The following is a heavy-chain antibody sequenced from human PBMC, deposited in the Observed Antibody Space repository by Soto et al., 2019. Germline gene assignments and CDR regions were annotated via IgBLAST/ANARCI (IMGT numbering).Heavy chain of an antibody. J-gene: IGHJ4*02. Sequence: GSLRLSCAASGLTFSSYAMSWVRQAPGKGLEWVSGIGGSGIDTYYADSAKGRFTISRDNSKNTLYLQMNSLRAEDTAVYYCAKVLICSTTHCYYFDYWGPGTPVTVSS. CDR2: IGGSGIDT. V-gene: IGHV3-23*01. D-gene: IGHD2-2*01. CDR3: AKVLICSTTHCYYFDY. CDR1: GLTFSSYA.